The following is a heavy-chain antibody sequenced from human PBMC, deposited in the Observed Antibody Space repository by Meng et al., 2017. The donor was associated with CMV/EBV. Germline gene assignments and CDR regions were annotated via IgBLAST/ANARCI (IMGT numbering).Heavy chain of an antibody. CDR1: GGTFSSYA. V-gene: IGHV1-69*12. D-gene: IGHD1-7*01. CDR3: ARGSGAGTTWSYFDY. J-gene: IGHJ4*02. Sequence: QVHRVQSGAEVENPGSSVKVSCKASGGTFSSYAISWVRQAPGQGLEWMGGIIPIFGTANYAQKFQGRVTITADESTSTAYMELSSLRSEDTAVYYCARGSGAGTTWSYFDYWGQGTLVTVSS. CDR2: IIPIFGTA.